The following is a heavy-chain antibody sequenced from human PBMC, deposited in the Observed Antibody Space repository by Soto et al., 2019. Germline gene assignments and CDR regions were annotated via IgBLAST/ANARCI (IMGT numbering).Heavy chain of an antibody. Sequence: GGSLRLSCAASGFTFSNAWMSWVRQAPGKGLEWVGRIKSKTDCGKTDYAAPVKGRFTISRADSKNTLYLQMNSLKTEDTAVYYCTTEGAWWEQLRHFDYWGQGTLVTVSS. CDR3: TTEGAWWEQLRHFDY. CDR2: IKSKTDCGKT. D-gene: IGHD2-15*01. J-gene: IGHJ4*02. V-gene: IGHV3-15*01. CDR1: GFTFSNAW.